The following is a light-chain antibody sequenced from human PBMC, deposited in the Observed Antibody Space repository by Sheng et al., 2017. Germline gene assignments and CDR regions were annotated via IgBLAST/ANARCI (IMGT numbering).Light chain of an antibody. CDR1: NLGSKD. J-gene: IGLJ2*01. CDR3: QVWDSSSDLQI. CDR2: DNS. Sequence: SYELTQPPSVSVAPGQTATITCGGYNLGSKDVHWYQQKPGQAPVVVVHDNSDRPSGIPERFSGSSSGNTATLTISRVEAGDEADYYCQVWDSSSDLQIFGGGTRLTVL. V-gene: IGLV3-21*02.